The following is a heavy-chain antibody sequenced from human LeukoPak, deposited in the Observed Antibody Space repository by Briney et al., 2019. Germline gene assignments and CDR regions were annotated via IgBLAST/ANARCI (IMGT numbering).Heavy chain of an antibody. D-gene: IGHD3-10*01. V-gene: IGHV4-31*03. Sequence: SETLSLTCTVSGGSISSGGYYWSWIRQHPGKGLEWIGYIYYSGSTYYNPSLKSRVTISVDTSKNQFSLKLSSVTAAETAVYYCARASITMVRGVHNWGQGTLVTVSS. J-gene: IGHJ4*02. CDR3: ARASITMVRGVHN. CDR1: GGSISSGGYY. CDR2: IYYSGST.